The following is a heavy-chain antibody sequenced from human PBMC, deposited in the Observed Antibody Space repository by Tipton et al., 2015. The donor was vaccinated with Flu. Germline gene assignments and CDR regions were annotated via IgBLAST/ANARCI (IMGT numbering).Heavy chain of an antibody. CDR2: IYYSGST. J-gene: IGHJ6*02. Sequence: LRLSCTVSGGSISSYYWSWIRQPPGKGLEWIGYIYYSGSTNYNPSLKSRVTISVDTSKNQFSLKLSSVTAADTAVYYCARVRAGMYYYGMDVWGQGTTVTVS. CDR1: GGSISSYY. V-gene: IGHV4-59*01. D-gene: IGHD1-1*01. CDR3: ARVRAGMYYYGMDV.